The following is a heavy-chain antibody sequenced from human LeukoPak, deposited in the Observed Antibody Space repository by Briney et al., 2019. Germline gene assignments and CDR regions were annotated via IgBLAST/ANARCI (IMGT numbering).Heavy chain of an antibody. CDR3: ASYSNYYDSSGYSHDAFDI. CDR2: MNPNSGNT. Sequence: ASVKVSCKASGYTFSSYGINWVRQATGQGLEWMGWMNPNSGNTGYAQKFQGRVTMTRNTSISTAYMELSSLRSEDTAVYYCASYSNYYDSSGYSHDAFDIWGQGTMVTVSS. CDR1: GYTFSSYG. J-gene: IGHJ3*02. V-gene: IGHV1-8*01. D-gene: IGHD3-22*01.